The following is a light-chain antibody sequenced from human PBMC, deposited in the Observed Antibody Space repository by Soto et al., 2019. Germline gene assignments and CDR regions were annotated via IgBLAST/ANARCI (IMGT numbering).Light chain of an antibody. J-gene: IGLJ3*02. V-gene: IGLV2-23*02. Sequence: QPASVSGSPGQSITISCTGTSSDVGSYNLVSWYQQHPGKAPKLMIYEVSKRPSGVSNRFSGSKSGNTASLTISGLQAEDEADYYCCSYAGSSTPQMVFGGGTKLTVL. CDR1: SSDVGSYNL. CDR2: EVS. CDR3: CSYAGSSTPQMV.